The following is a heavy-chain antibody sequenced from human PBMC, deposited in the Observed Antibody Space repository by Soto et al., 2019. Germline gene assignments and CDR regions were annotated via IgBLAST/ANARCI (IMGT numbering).Heavy chain of an antibody. CDR1: GFTFSSYA. D-gene: IGHD3-16*02. CDR2: ISYDGSNK. Sequence: GGSLRLSCAASGFTFSSYAMHWVRQAPGKGLEWVAVISYDGSNKYYADSVKGRFTISRDNSKNTLYLQMNSLRAEDTAVYYCARDVSYDYVWGSYRQRYFDYWGQGTLVTVSS. CDR3: ARDVSYDYVWGSYRQRYFDY. V-gene: IGHV3-30-3*01. J-gene: IGHJ4*02.